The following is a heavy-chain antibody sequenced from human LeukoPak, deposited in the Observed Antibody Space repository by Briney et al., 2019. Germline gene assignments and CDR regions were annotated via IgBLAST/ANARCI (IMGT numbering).Heavy chain of an antibody. CDR3: AKDLGGTRTYYYDSSGYYPPGY. D-gene: IGHD3-22*01. CDR1: GFTFSSSD. CDR2: IRSDGSDK. Sequence: GGSLRLSCAASGFTFSSSDMHWLRQAPGKGLEWVAFIRSDGSDKYYGDSVKGRVTISRDNSKNTLDLQMKSLRAEDTAVYYCAKDLGGTRTYYYDSSGYYPPGYWGQGTLVTVSS. V-gene: IGHV3-30*02. J-gene: IGHJ4*02.